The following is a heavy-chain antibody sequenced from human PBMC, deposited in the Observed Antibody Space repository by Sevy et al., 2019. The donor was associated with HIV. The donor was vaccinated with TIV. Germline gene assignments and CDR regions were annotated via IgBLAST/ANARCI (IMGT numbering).Heavy chain of an antibody. CDR2: IKEDGSEK. V-gene: IGHV3-7*01. CDR3: ARGPRLTDV. CDR1: GFTFSSYW. J-gene: IGHJ6*04. D-gene: IGHD3-16*01. Sequence: GGSLRLSCAASGFTFSSYWMSWVRQAPGKGLEWVAKIKEDGSEKQCVDSVKGRFTISRENAKNSLYLQMNSLRAEDTAVYCGARGPRLTDVWGKGTTVTVSS.